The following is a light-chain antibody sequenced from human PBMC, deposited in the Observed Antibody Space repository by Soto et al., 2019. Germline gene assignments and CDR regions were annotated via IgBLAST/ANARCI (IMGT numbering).Light chain of an antibody. CDR3: QQLNSYPIT. CDR1: QGISSY. CDR2: AAS. J-gene: IGKJ5*01. V-gene: IGKV1-9*01. Sequence: DIQLTQSPSFLSASVGDRVTITCRASQGISSYLAWYQQKPGKAPKLLIYAASPLQSGVPSTFRGNVSGTEFTLTISSLQPEDFATYYCQQLNSYPITFGQGTRLEIK.